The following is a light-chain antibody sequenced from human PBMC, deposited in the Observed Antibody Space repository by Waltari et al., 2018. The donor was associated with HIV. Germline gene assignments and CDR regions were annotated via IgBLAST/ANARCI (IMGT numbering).Light chain of an antibody. CDR2: GAS. CDR1: QNIGTN. Sequence: EIVMTQSPATLSVSPGERATLSCRASQNIGTNLAWYQQKPGQAPRLLIYGASTRATGIPARFSGSGAGTEFTLAISSLQAEDFAVYYCQQYDTWPPLTFGGGTKLEIK. CDR3: QQYDTWPPLT. V-gene: IGKV3-15*01. J-gene: IGKJ4*01.